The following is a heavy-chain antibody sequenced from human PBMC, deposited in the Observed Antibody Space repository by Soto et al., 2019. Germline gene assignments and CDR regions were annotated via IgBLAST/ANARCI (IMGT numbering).Heavy chain of an antibody. CDR3: ATSTSSSWQNDY. Sequence: QVQLEQSGAEVKKPGSSVKVSCKASGGTFNTFAISWVRQAPGQGLEWIGGIIPIFETANYAQRLQDRLTNTADESTRTAYMELSRLTSDDTAIYFCATSTSSSWQNDYWGLGTMVVVSS. J-gene: IGHJ4*02. V-gene: IGHV1-69*01. CDR2: IIPIFETA. D-gene: IGHD6-13*01. CDR1: GGTFNTFA.